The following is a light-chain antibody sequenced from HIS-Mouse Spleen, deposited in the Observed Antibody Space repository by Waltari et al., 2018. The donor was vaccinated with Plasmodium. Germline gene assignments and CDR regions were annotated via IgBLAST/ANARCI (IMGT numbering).Light chain of an antibody. CDR1: NIGSKS. Sequence: SYVLTQPPSVSVAPGQTARISCGGNNIGSKSVPWYQQKPGQAPVLVVYDDSDRPSGIPERFSGANSGNTATLTISRVEAGDEADYYCQVWDNSSDHVVFGGGTKLTVL. V-gene: IGLV3-21*02. CDR2: DDS. CDR3: QVWDNSSDHVV. J-gene: IGLJ2*01.